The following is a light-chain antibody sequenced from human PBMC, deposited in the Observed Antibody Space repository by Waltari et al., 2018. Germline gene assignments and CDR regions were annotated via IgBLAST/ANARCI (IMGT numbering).Light chain of an antibody. CDR2: YDA. Sequence: QSVLTQPPSVSEAPRQRVTISCSGSSSNIGNNAVSWYQQLPGKAPKVLIFYDAQLPSGVSDRFSGSKSGTSASLAISGLQSEDEADYYCAAWDDSLDACVFGGGTKLTVL. CDR3: AAWDDSLDACV. CDR1: SSNIGNNA. J-gene: IGLJ3*02. V-gene: IGLV1-36*01.